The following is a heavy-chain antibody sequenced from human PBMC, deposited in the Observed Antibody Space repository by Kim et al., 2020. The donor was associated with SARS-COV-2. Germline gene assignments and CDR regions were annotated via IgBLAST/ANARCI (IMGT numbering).Heavy chain of an antibody. CDR3: ARVSSGSSSWYWFDP. J-gene: IGHJ5*02. CDR2: ISSTTSYT. V-gene: IGHV3-11*05. D-gene: IGHD6-13*01. Sequence: GGYLRLSCAASGFTFSDYYMSWIRQAPGKGLEWVSYISSTTSYTKYADSVKGRFTISRDNAKNSLYLQMNSLRAEDTAVYYCARVSSGSSSWYWFDPWGQGTPVTVSS. CDR1: GFTFSDYY.